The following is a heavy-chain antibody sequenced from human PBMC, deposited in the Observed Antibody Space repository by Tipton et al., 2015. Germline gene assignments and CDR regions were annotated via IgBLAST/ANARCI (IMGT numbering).Heavy chain of an antibody. J-gene: IGHJ4*02. V-gene: IGHV4-61*01. CDR3: ARRAGYGDHFDY. Sequence: TLSLTCTVSGGSVSTSNYYWGWIRQSPGKGLEWIGYISYSGSTHYNPSLKRRVTISVDTSKNQFSLNLNSVTAADTAVYYCARRAGYGDHFDYWGRGTLVTVSP. CDR2: ISYSGST. CDR1: GGSVSTSNYY. D-gene: IGHD4-17*01.